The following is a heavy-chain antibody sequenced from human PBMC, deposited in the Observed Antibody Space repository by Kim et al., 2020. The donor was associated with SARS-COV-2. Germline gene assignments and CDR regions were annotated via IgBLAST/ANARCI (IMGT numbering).Heavy chain of an antibody. CDR2: INHSGST. V-gene: IGHV4-34*01. CDR1: GGSFSGYY. D-gene: IGHD2-2*01. CDR3: ARGIVVVPAAMKAWFDP. Sequence: SETLSLTCAVYGGSFSGYYWSWIRQPPGKGLEWIGEINHSGSTNYNPSLKSRVTISVDTSKNQSSLKLSSVTAADTAVYYCARGIVVVPAAMKAWFDPWGQGTLVTVCS. J-gene: IGHJ5*02.